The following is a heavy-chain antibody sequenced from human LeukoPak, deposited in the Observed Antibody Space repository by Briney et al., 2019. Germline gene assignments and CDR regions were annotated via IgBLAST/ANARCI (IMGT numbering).Heavy chain of an antibody. J-gene: IGHJ6*02. Sequence: RPSETLSLTCAVYGGSFSGYYWSWIRQPPGKGLEWIGEINHSGSTNYNPSLKSRVTISVDTSKNQFSLKLSSVTAADTAVYYCAVTGVPNYYYYYGMDVWGQGTTVTVSS. CDR1: GGSFSGYY. V-gene: IGHV4-34*01. CDR3: AVTGVPNYYYYYGMDV. CDR2: INHSGST. D-gene: IGHD1-14*01.